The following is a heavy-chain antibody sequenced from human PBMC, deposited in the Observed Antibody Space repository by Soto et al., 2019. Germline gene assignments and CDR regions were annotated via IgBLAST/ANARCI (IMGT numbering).Heavy chain of an antibody. V-gene: IGHV3-9*01. CDR1: GFTFDDYA. D-gene: IGHD2-2*01. CDR2: ISWNSGSI. J-gene: IGHJ4*02. CDR3: AKGGQLLTEGGGY. Sequence: EVQLVESGGGLVQPGRSLRLSCAASGFTFDDYAIHWVRQAPGKGLEWVSGISWNSGSIGYADSVKGRFTISRDNAKNSLYLQMNSLRAEDTALYYCAKGGQLLTEGGGYWGQGTLVTVSS.